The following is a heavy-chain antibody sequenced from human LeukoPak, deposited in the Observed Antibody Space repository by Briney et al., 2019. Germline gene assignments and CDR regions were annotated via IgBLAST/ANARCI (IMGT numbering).Heavy chain of an antibody. CDR1: GGSISSYY. Sequence: SETLSLTCTVSGGSISSYYWSWIRQPPGKGLEWIGYIYYSGSTNYNPSLKSRVTISVDTSKNQFSLKLSSVTAADTAVYYCARDPMVRDKYYMDVWGKGTTVTISS. CDR3: ARDPMVRDKYYMDV. D-gene: IGHD3-10*01. V-gene: IGHV4-59*01. CDR2: IYYSGST. J-gene: IGHJ6*03.